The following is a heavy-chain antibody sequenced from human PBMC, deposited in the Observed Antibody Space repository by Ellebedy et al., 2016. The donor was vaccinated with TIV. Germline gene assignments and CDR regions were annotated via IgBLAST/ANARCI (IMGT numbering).Heavy chain of an antibody. J-gene: IGHJ4*02. D-gene: IGHD6-19*01. CDR2: ISYTGTRT. CDR1: GFTFSDYA. V-gene: IGHV3-23*01. CDR3: AKGRGGGSDSSAPRYYFDS. Sequence: GESLKISCVASGFTFSDYAMSWVRQAPGKGLEWVSTISYTGTRTYYANSVDGRFIISRDISKRTLYLQMNSLRAEDTAVYYCAKGRGGGSDSSAPRYYFDSWGLGTLVTVSS.